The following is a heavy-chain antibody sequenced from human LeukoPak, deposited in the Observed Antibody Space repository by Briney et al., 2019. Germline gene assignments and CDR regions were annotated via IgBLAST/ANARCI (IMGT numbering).Heavy chain of an antibody. J-gene: IGHJ6*03. V-gene: IGHV3-30*02. CDR2: IRYDGSNK. D-gene: IGHD2-15*01. CDR1: GFTFSSYA. Sequence: SGGSLRLSCAASGFTFSSYAMSWVRQAPGKGLEWVAFIRYDGSNKYYADSVKGRFTISRDNSENTLYLQMNSPRAEDTAVYYCAKTRVDYYYYMDVWGKGTTVTISS. CDR3: AKTRVDYYYYMDV.